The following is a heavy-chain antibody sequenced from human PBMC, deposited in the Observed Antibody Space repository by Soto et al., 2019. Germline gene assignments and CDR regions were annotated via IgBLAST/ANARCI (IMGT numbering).Heavy chain of an antibody. CDR3: ARSSGGNFGIIIEGTNWFAP. Sequence: ASVKVACKAPRDTFTSYYIDCVRQATGQGLEWMGVINPHGGSTAYAQKFKGRVTLTRDTSASTVYMEVSSLTSEDTAMYYCARSSGGNFGIIIEGTNWFAPWGQGTLVTVSS. CDR2: INPHGGST. V-gene: IGHV1-46*01. CDR1: RDTFTSYY. J-gene: IGHJ5*02. D-gene: IGHD1-26*01.